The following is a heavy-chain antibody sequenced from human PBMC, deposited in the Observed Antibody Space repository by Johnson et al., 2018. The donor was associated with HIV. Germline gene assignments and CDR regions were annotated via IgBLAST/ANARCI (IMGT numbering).Heavy chain of an antibody. CDR3: AKGLKLGSGDDI. Sequence: PGKGLEWVAVISYDGSNKYYADSVKGRFTISRDNSKNTLYLQMNSLRAEDTAVYYCAKGLKLGSGDDIWGQGTMVTVSS. CDR2: ISYDGSNK. J-gene: IGHJ3*02. V-gene: IGHV3-30*04. D-gene: IGHD7-27*01.